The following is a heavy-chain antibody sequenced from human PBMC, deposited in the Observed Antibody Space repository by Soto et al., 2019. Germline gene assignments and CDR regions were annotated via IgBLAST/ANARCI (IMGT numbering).Heavy chain of an antibody. CDR2: IYSGGST. D-gene: IGHD2-2*01. Sequence: EVQLVESGGGLVQPGGSLRLSCAASGFTVSSNYMSWVRQAPGKGLEWVSVIYSGGSTYYADSVKGRFTISRHNSKNTLYLQMIRLGAGATAVYYCASQIFQCQLPASHPPQPSGFDPWGQETLVAVSS. CDR3: ASQIFQCQLPASHPPQPSGFDP. J-gene: IGHJ5*02. CDR1: GFTVSSNY. V-gene: IGHV3-66*04.